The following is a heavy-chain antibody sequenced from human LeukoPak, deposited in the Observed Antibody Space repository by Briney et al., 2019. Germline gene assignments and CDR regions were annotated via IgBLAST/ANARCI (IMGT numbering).Heavy chain of an antibody. CDR1: GGSISSSSYY. J-gene: IGHJ4*02. V-gene: IGHV4-39*07. D-gene: IGHD7-27*01. CDR3: AKGSNWGYFDY. CDR2: IYYSGGT. Sequence: SETLSLTCTVSGGSISSSSYYWGWIRQPPGKGLEWIGSIYYSGGTYYNPSLKSRVTISVDTSKNQFSLKLSSVTAADTAVYYCAKGSNWGYFDYWGQGTLVTVSS.